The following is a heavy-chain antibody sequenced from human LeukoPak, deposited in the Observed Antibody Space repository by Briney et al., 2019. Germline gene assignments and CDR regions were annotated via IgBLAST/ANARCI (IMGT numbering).Heavy chain of an antibody. D-gene: IGHD3-3*01. CDR3: AEDRIAIFGVVSGFDP. CDR2: ISYDGSNK. V-gene: IGHV3-30-3*02. CDR1: GFTFSSYA. J-gene: IGHJ5*02. Sequence: GGSLRLSCAASGFTFSSYAMHWVRQAPGKGLEWVAVISYDGSNKYHADSVKGRFTISRDNSKNTLYLQMNSLRAEDTALYYCAEDRIAIFGVVSGFDPWGQGTLVTVSS.